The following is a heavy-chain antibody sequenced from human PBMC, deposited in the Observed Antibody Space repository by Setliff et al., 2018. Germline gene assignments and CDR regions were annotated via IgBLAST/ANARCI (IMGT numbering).Heavy chain of an antibody. CDR1: GYSFTTYG. CDR2: ISGGDGNT. V-gene: IGHV1-3*01. CDR3: ARLQATFGVFKDGDWFDP. Sequence: ASVKVSCKASGYSFTTYGMHWVRQAPGQRPEWMGWISGGDGNTKYSQKFQDGLTITRDTSATTGYMELSSLRSEDTAVYYCARLQATFGVFKDGDWFDPWGQGTQVTVSS. J-gene: IGHJ5*02. D-gene: IGHD3-3*01.